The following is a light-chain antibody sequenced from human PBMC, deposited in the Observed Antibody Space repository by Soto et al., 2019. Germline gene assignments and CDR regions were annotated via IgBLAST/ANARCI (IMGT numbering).Light chain of an antibody. CDR1: GSNIGVNT. Sequence: QSVPTQPPSASGTPGQRVTISCSGSGSNIGVNTVNWYQHLPGTAPKLLIYSNDQRPSGVPDRFSGSMSGTSASLAISGLQAEDEDDYYCAAWDDSLIRYVFGNGTKLTVL. CDR3: AAWDDSLIRYV. CDR2: SND. V-gene: IGLV1-44*01. J-gene: IGLJ1*01.